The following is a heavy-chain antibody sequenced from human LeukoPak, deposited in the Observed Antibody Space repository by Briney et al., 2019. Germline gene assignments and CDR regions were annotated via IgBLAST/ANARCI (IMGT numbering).Heavy chain of an antibody. CDR3: AKESSSGWHDAFDI. V-gene: IGHV3-30*02. CDR2: IRYDGGNK. CDR1: GFTFSSYG. Sequence: GGSLRRSCAASGFTFSSYGMYWVRQAPGKGLEWVAFIRYDGGNKYYAESVKGRLTISRDTSKSTLDLRMNSLRVEDTAVYYCAKESSSGWHDAFDIWGQGTMVTVSS. J-gene: IGHJ3*02. D-gene: IGHD6-19*01.